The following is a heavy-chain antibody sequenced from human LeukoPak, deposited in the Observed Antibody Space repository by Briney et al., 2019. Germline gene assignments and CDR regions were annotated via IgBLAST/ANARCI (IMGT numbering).Heavy chain of an antibody. CDR1: GFSVSNNY. Sequence: GGSLRLSCVTSGFSVSNNYMSWVRQAPGKGLEWVSVISGSGGSTYYADSVKGRFTISRDNSKNTLYLQMNSLRAEDTAVYCAKDLAPVYGDYGYFYYGMDVWGQGTTVTVSS. CDR2: ISGSGGST. D-gene: IGHD4-17*01. V-gene: IGHV3-23*01. J-gene: IGHJ6*02. CDR3: AKDLAPVYGDYGYFYYGMDV.